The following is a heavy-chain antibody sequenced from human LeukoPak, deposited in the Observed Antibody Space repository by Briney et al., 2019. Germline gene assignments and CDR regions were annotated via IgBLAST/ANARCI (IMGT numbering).Heavy chain of an antibody. Sequence: SETLSLTCSLSGGSISPYYWSWIRQPPGKGLEWIGYIYYSGSTNYNPSLKSRVTISVDTSKNQFSLKLSSVTAADTAVYYCARARGPEDYYDSSGDYYFDYWGQGTLVTVSS. CDR1: GGSISPYY. J-gene: IGHJ4*02. D-gene: IGHD3-22*01. V-gene: IGHV4-59*01. CDR2: IYYSGST. CDR3: ARARGPEDYYDSSGDYYFDY.